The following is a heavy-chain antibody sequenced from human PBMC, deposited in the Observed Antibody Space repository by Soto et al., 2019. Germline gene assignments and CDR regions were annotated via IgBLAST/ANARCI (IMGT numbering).Heavy chain of an antibody. CDR3: ARVVRFCSSPSCRGRNWFDP. CDR2: FFYIGTT. Sequence: SETLSLTCSVSGGSISSGDYYWSWIRQPPGKGQEWIGYFFYIGTTYYNPSLKSRFSISLDTSKNQFSLRLTSVTAADTAGYHCARVVRFCSSPSCRGRNWFDPWGQGTRVTV. CDR1: GGSISSGDYY. D-gene: IGHD2-2*01. V-gene: IGHV4-30-4*01. J-gene: IGHJ5*02.